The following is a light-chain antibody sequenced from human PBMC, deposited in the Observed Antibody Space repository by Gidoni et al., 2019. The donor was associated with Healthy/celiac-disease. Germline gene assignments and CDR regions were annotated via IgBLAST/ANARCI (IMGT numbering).Light chain of an antibody. CDR1: QSVSSSY. J-gene: IGKJ1*01. V-gene: IGKV3-20*01. CDR3: QQYGSSPWT. CDR2: GAS. Sequence: EIVLTQSPGTLSLSPGERATLSCRASQSVSSSYLAWYQQKPGQAPRLLLDGASSRATGIPDRFSGSGSGTDFTLTISKLEPEDFAVYYCQQYGSSPWTFXQXTKVEIK.